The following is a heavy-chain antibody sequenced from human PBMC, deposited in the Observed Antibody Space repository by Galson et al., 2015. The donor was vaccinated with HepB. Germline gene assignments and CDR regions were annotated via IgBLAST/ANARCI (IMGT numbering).Heavy chain of an antibody. CDR1: GFTFSSYA. Sequence: SLRLSCAASGFTFSSYAMSWVRQAPGKGLEWVSAISGSGGSTYYADSVKGRFTISRDNSKNSLYLQMNSLRDEDTAVYYCVRDSVPGSNLDPEYFQHWGQGTLVTVSS. J-gene: IGHJ1*01. V-gene: IGHV3-23*01. CDR2: ISGSGGST. D-gene: IGHD1-26*01. CDR3: VRDSVPGSNLDPEYFQH.